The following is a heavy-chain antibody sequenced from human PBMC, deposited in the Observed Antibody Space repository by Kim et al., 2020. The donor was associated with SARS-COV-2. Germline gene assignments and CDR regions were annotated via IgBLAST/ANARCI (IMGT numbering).Heavy chain of an antibody. CDR2: MKSHRDGGTT. CDR3: AAERYYNMPF. Sequence: GGSLRLSCVASGFTFNEAWMSWVRQPPGKGLEWIGRMKSHRDGGTTDYAAPVKGRFTISRDDSRNTVYMQMNGLTTEDTAVYYCAAERYYNMPFWRQGT. V-gene: IGHV3-15*05. J-gene: IGHJ4*02. CDR1: GFTFNEAW. D-gene: IGHD1-26*01.